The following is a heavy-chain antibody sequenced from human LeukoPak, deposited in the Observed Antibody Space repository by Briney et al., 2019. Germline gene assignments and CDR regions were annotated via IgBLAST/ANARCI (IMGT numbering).Heavy chain of an antibody. CDR1: GGSISSSSYY. D-gene: IGHD3-22*01. CDR3: ARLPYSSGHYYYYYGMDV. Sequence: SETLSLTCTVSGGSISSSSYYWGWIRQPPGKGLEWIGSIYYSGSTYYNPSLKSRVTISVDTSKNQFSLKLSSVTAADTAVYYCARLPYSSGHYYYYYGMDVWGQGTTVTVSS. J-gene: IGHJ6*02. CDR2: IYYSGST. V-gene: IGHV4-39*01.